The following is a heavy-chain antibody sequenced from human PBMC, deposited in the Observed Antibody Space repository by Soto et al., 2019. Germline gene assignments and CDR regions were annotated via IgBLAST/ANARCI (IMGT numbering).Heavy chain of an antibody. CDR2: ISGSGGST. J-gene: IGHJ6*02. D-gene: IGHD3-9*01. CDR3: AKTATGVLRYFDWVPHGMDV. Sequence: EVQLLESGGGLVQPGGSLRLSCAASGFTFSSYAMSWVRQAPGKGLEWVSAISGSGGSTYYADSVKGRFTISRDNSKKTLYLQMHSLRDEDTAVDYCAKTATGVLRYFDWVPHGMDVWGQGTTVTVSS. CDR1: GFTFSSYA. V-gene: IGHV3-23*01.